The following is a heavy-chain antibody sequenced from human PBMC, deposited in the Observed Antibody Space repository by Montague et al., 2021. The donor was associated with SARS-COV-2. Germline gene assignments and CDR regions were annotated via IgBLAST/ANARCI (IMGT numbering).Heavy chain of an antibody. CDR2: TYYSGST. CDR1: GGSMRDYY. CDR3: ARVHYYTGYVDS. Sequence: ENLSLTCTVSGGSMRDYYWSWIRQPPGEGLEWIGYTYYSGSTDXNPSLNSRVTLSLDTSKNQFSLNLRSVTAADTAFYYCARVHYYTGYVDSWGQGTLVSVSS. J-gene: IGHJ4*02. D-gene: IGHD3-22*01. V-gene: IGHV4-59*01.